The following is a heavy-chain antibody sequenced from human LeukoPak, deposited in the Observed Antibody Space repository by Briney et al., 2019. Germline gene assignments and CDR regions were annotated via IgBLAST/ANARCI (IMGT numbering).Heavy chain of an antibody. Sequence: GGSLRLSCAASGFALSSHWMTWVRQVPGRGPEWVANVNRDGSETYYLDSVKCRFTISKDNAKNSLYLQMNSLRAEDTALYHCARNIGMDVWGKGTTVIVSS. CDR3: ARNIGMDV. J-gene: IGHJ6*04. CDR2: VNRDGSET. D-gene: IGHD2/OR15-2a*01. V-gene: IGHV3-7*03. CDR1: GFALSSHW.